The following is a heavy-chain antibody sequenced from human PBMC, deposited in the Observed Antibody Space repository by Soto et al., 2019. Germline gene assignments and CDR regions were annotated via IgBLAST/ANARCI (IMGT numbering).Heavy chain of an antibody. CDR2: IRGSGGST. Sequence: EVQLLESGGGLVQPGGSLRLSCAASGFTFSSYAMSWVRQAPGQGLEWVSAIRGSGGSTYYADSVKGRFTISRDNSQNTLYLQMNSLRAEDTAVYYCAKGKIVATAYDHLDIWGQGTMVTVSS. D-gene: IGHD5-12*01. V-gene: IGHV3-23*01. CDR1: GFTFSSYA. J-gene: IGHJ3*02. CDR3: AKGKIVATAYDHLDI.